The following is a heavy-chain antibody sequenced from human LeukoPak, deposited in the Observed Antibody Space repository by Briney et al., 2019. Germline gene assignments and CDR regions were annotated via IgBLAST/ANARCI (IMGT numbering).Heavy chain of an antibody. D-gene: IGHD3-10*01. V-gene: IGHV3-23*01. J-gene: IGHJ4*02. Sequence: PGGSLRLSCAASGFTFSNYAMTWVRQAPGKGLEWVSTLSDSGSGTFYADSVKGRFTISRDNSKNTLYLQMNSLRAEDTAVYYCARDMLYYASGSYIVGVFDYWGQGTLVTVSS. CDR2: LSDSGSGT. CDR3: ARDMLYYASGSYIVGVFDY. CDR1: GFTFSNYA.